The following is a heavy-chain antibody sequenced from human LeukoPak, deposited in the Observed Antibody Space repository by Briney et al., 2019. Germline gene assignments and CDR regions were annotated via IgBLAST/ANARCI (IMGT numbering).Heavy chain of an antibody. CDR3: ARGSSYAEGAFDI. J-gene: IGHJ3*02. CDR2: ISYDGSNK. Sequence: GGSLRLSCAASGFTFSSYGMHWVRQAPGKGLEWVAVISYDGSNKYYADSVKGRFTISRDDSKNTLYLQMNSLRAEDTAVYYCARGSSYAEGAFDIWGQGTMVTVSS. D-gene: IGHD2-2*01. CDR1: GFTFSSYG. V-gene: IGHV3-30*03.